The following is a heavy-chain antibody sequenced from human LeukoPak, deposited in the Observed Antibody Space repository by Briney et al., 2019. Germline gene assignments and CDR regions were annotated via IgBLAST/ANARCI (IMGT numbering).Heavy chain of an antibody. Sequence: PSETLSLTCTVSGGSISSYYWSWIRQPSGKGLEWIGYIYYSGSTNYNPSLKSRVTISVDTSKNQFSLKLSSVTAADTAVYYCARVGNYYGSGSRPQHAYYFDYWGQGTLVTVSS. CDR1: GGSISSYY. D-gene: IGHD3-10*01. CDR2: IYYSGST. V-gene: IGHV4-59*01. CDR3: ARVGNYYGSGSRPQHAYYFDY. J-gene: IGHJ4*02.